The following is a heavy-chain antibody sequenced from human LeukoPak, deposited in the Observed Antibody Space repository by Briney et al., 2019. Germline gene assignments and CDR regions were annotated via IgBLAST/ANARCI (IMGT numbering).Heavy chain of an antibody. V-gene: IGHV3-7*01. Sequence: GGSLRLSCAASGFTLSSVWMSWVRLAPGKGLEWVANINLDGTTKEYVDSVRGRFTISRDNAKNSLYLQMSYLRAEDTAVYYCGEFLSRSFWVWGQGTVVTVSS. J-gene: IGHJ3*01. CDR3: GEFLSRSFWV. CDR1: GFTLSSVW. D-gene: IGHD3-3*01. CDR2: INLDGTTK.